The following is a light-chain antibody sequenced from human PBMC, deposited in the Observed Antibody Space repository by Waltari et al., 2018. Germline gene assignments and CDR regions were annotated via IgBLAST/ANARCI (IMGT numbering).Light chain of an antibody. J-gene: IGKJ2*01. CDR3: QQSHSPPFT. Sequence: DIQMTQSPSSVSASVGDRVTIACRASQNIDNFLNWYQHKPGEDPQVLVFAASTFHDAVPXXXXXXXXXXXXXXXIGSLQPEDFATYYCQQSHSPPFTFGQGT. V-gene: IGKV1-39*01. CDR1: QNIDNF. CDR2: AAS.